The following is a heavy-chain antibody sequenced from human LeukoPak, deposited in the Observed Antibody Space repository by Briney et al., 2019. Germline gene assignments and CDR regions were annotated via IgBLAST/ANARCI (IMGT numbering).Heavy chain of an antibody. CDR2: IKQDGSGR. J-gene: IGHJ6*03. CDR3: ARQLAGPTGYFYMDV. V-gene: IGHV3-7*01. Sequence: GGSLRLSCAASGFTLSSFWMSWVRQAPGKGLEWVANIKQDGSGRYYVDSVKGRFTISRDNAQNSLFLQMNSLRAEDTGFYYCARQLAGPTGYFYMDVWGKGTTVTVSS. CDR1: GFTLSSFW. D-gene: IGHD1-26*01.